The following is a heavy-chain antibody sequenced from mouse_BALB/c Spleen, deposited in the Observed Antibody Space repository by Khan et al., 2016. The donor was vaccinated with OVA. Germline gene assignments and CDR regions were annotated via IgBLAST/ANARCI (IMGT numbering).Heavy chain of an antibody. D-gene: IGHD2-3*01. CDR2: IWAGGST. Sequence: VELVESGPGLVAPSQSLSITCTVSGFSLTSYGVHWVRQPPGKGLEWLGVIWAGGSTNYNSALMSRLSISNDNSKSQVFLKMNSLQTDDTAMYYCVRVYDPYYAMDYWGQGTSVTVSS. CDR1: GFSLTSYG. CDR3: VRVYDPYYAMDY. V-gene: IGHV2-9*02. J-gene: IGHJ4*01.